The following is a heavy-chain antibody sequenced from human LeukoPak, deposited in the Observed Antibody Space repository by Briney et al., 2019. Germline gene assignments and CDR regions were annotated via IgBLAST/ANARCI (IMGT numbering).Heavy chain of an antibody. Sequence: QPGGSLRLSCAASGFTVSTKYMTWVRQAPGKGLEWVSLIYNGGSTYYADSAKGRFTISRDNSKNTLYLQMNSVRAEDTAVYYCARVGWLRSFAFDIWGQGTMVTVSS. CDR1: GFTVSTKY. D-gene: IGHD5-12*01. CDR3: ARVGWLRSFAFDI. J-gene: IGHJ3*02. V-gene: IGHV3-66*01. CDR2: IYNGGST.